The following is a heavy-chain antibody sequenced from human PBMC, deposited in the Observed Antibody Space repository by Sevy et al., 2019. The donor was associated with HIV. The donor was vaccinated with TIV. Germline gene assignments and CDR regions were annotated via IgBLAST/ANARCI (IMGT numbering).Heavy chain of an antibody. V-gene: IGHV3-23*01. CDR1: EFTFSSYA. D-gene: IGHD2-15*01. CDR2: ISGSGRYT. Sequence: GGSLRLSCAASEFTFSSYAMSWVRQAPGKGLEWVSSISGSGRYTYYADSVEGRFTISRDNSKNTLYVQMNSLRAEDTAVYYCAKGFCSGGTCPRDYYCYGMDVWGQGTTVTVSS. J-gene: IGHJ6*02. CDR3: AKGFCSGGTCPRDYYCYGMDV.